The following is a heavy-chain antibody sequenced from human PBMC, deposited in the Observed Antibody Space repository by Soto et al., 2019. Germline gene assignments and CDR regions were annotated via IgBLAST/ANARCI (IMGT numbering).Heavy chain of an antibody. J-gene: IGHJ3*02. CDR3: VRPQAKELGTIRGAFDI. V-gene: IGHV5-51*01. CDR1: GDTFTSHW. D-gene: IGHD3-10*01. Sequence: GESLKISCKGSGDTFTSHWIAWVRQMPGKGLELMGLIYPADSDTRYSPSFEGQVTISVGKSISTAYLQWSSLKASDTAMYYCVRPQAKELGTIRGAFDIWGQGTKVTVSS. CDR2: IYPADSDT.